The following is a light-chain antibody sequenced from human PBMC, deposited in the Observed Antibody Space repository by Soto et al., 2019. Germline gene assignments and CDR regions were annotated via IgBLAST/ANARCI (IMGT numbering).Light chain of an antibody. CDR1: QSVSNNY. CDR2: DAS. V-gene: IGKV3D-20*01. Sequence: EIVLTQSPATLSLSPGERATLSCGASQSVSNNYLAWYQQKPGLAPRLLIFDASTRASGIPERFSGSGSGTDFTLTIGRLEPEDFAVYYCQHYVNAPPTFGQGTKVEIK. CDR3: QHYVNAPPT. J-gene: IGKJ1*01.